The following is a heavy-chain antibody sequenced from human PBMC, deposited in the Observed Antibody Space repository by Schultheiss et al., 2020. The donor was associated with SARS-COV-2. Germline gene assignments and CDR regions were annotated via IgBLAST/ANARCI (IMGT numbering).Heavy chain of an antibody. CDR3: ARSHYDILTGYYFDY. J-gene: IGHJ4*02. V-gene: IGHV3-33*01. CDR2: IWYDGSNK. D-gene: IGHD3-9*01. CDR1: GFTFSSYG. Sequence: GGSLRLSCAASGFTFSSYGMHWVRQAPGKGLEWVAVIWYDGSNKYYADSVKGRFTISRDNSKNTLYLQMSSLRAEDTAVYYCARSHYDILTGYYFDYWGQGSLVTVSS.